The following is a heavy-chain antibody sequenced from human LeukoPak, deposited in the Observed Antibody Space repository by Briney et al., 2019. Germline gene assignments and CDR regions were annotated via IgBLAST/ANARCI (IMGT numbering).Heavy chain of an antibody. V-gene: IGHV5-51*01. D-gene: IGHD3-3*01. Sequence: GESLKISCKGSGYSFTSYWIGWVRQMPGKGLEWMGIIYPGDSDTRYSPSFQGQVTIPADKSISTAYLQWSSLKASDTAMYYCARLGYYDFWSGSSRSGYFDYWGQGTLVTVSS. J-gene: IGHJ4*02. CDR1: GYSFTSYW. CDR3: ARLGYYDFWSGSSRSGYFDY. CDR2: IYPGDSDT.